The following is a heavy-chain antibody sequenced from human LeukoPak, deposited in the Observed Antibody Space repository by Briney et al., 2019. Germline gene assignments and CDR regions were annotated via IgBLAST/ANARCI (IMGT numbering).Heavy chain of an antibody. V-gene: IGHV4-34*01. Sequence: SETLSLTCAVYGGSFSGYYWSWLRQPPGKGREWIGEVNHSGSTNYNPSLKSRVITSVDTSKNQFSLKLSSVTAADTAVYYCARGDFWSGFRRGWFDPWGQGTLVTVSS. J-gene: IGHJ5*02. CDR1: GGSFSGYY. CDR2: VNHSGST. CDR3: ARGDFWSGFRRGWFDP. D-gene: IGHD3-3*01.